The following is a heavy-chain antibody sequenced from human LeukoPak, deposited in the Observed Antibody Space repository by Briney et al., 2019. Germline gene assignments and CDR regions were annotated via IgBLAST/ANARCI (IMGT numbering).Heavy chain of an antibody. CDR2: ISYDGSNK. CDR1: GFTFSSYA. Sequence: PGRSLRLSCAASGFTFSSYAMHWVRQAPGKGLEWVAVISYDGSNKYYADSVKGRFTISRDNSKNTLYLQMNSLRAEDTAVYYCAKDCELGINWNPFDYWGQGTLVTVSS. CDR3: AKDCELGINWNPFDY. D-gene: IGHD1-20*01. V-gene: IGHV3-30-3*01. J-gene: IGHJ4*02.